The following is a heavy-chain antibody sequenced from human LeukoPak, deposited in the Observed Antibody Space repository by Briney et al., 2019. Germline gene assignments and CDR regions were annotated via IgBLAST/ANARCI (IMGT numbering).Heavy chain of an antibody. CDR2: INPSGSST. Sequence: ASVKVSCKASGYSFTSHYMHWVRQAPGQGLEWMGLINPSGSSTLYAQKFQGRVTMTRDMSTTTDYMELSSLRSDDTAVYYCARDQTLDYWGQGTLVTVSS. CDR3: ARDQTLDY. V-gene: IGHV1-46*01. CDR1: GYSFTSHY. J-gene: IGHJ4*02.